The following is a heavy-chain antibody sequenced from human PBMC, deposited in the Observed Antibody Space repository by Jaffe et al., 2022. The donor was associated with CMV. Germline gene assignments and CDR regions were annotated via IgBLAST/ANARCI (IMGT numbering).Heavy chain of an antibody. D-gene: IGHD3-22*01. CDR3: ARRDSPYYDSSASNWYFDL. J-gene: IGHJ2*01. CDR2: INAGNGNT. V-gene: IGHV1-3*01. CDR1: GYTFTSYA. Sequence: QVQLVQSGAEVKKPGASVKVSCKASGYTFTSYAMHWVRQAPGQRLEWMGWINAGNGNTKYSQKFQGRVTITRDTSASTAYMELSSLRSEDTAVYYCARRDSPYYDSSASNWYFDLWGRGTLVTVSS.